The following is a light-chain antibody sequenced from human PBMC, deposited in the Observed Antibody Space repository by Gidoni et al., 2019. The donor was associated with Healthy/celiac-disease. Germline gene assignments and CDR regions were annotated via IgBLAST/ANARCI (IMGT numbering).Light chain of an antibody. CDR2: EVS. J-gene: IGLJ2*01. CDR3: SSYAGTVV. CDR1: SSDVGGYNY. V-gene: IGLV2-8*01. Sequence: QSALTQPPSASGSPGQSVTITRTGTSSDVGGYNYVSWYPQHPGKAPNLMRYEVSKRPSGVPDRCSGSKSGNTASLTVSGLQAEDEADYYCSSYAGTVVFGGGTKLTVL.